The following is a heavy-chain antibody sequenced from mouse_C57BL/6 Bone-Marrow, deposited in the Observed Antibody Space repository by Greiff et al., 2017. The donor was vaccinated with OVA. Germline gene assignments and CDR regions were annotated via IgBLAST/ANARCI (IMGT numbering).Heavy chain of an antibody. V-gene: IGHV1-54*01. CDR1: GYAFTNYL. J-gene: IGHJ3*01. Sequence: VHLVESGAELVRPGTSVKVSCKASGYAFTNYLIEWVKQRPGQGLEWIGVINPGSGGTNYNEKFKGKATLTADKSSSTAYMQLSSRTSEDSAVYFCARQRRNWGQGTLVTVSA. CDR2: INPGSGGT. CDR3: ARQRRN.